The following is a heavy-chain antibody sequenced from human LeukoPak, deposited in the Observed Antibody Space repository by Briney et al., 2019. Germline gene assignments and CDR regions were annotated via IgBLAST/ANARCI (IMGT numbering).Heavy chain of an antibody. Sequence: ASVKVSCKASGYTFTVYYMHWVRQAPGQGLEWMGWINPNSGGTNYAQKFQGRVTITRDTAISTAYMELSRLRSDDTAVYYCARLWEYYYDSSGTAGWFDPWGQGTLVTVSS. CDR1: GYTFTVYY. D-gene: IGHD3-22*01. CDR3: ARLWEYYYDSSGTAGWFDP. J-gene: IGHJ5*02. CDR2: INPNSGGT. V-gene: IGHV1-2*02.